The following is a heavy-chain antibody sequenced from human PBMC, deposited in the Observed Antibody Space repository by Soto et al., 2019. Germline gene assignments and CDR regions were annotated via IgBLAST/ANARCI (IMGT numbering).Heavy chain of an antibody. Sequence: ASVKVSCKASGGTFNNYVINWVRQAPGQGLEWMAGVIPIFGTPNYAQKFQGRVTITADKSTSTAYMELNSLRSEDTAVYYCAGRCDGTNCLAHFDYWGQGTLVTVSS. J-gene: IGHJ4*02. CDR2: VIPIFGTP. D-gene: IGHD2-2*01. CDR3: AGRCDGTNCLAHFDY. V-gene: IGHV1-69*06. CDR1: GGTFNNYV.